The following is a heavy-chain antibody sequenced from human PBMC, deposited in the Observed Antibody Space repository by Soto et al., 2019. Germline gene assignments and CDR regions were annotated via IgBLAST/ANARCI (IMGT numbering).Heavy chain of an antibody. Sequence: SETLSLTCTVSGGSIDTYYWSWIRQPPGKGLQWFGYIYYSGSTTYSPSLKSRVTISVDRSKNQFSLKLTSVTAADTAVYYCARLGGYYQSLDTWGQGTLVTVSS. J-gene: IGHJ5*02. D-gene: IGHD3-22*01. CDR2: IYYSGST. CDR3: ARLGGYYQSLDT. CDR1: GGSIDTYY. V-gene: IGHV4-59*08.